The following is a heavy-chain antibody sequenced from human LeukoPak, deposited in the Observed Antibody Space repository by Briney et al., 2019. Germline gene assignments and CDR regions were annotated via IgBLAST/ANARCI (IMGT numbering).Heavy chain of an antibody. V-gene: IGHV4-34*01. CDR2: INHSGST. CDR3: ARGGDYRFDY. Sequence: SETLSLTCAVYGGSFSGYYWSWIRQPPGKGLEWIGEINHSGSTNYNPSLKSRVTISVDTSKNQFSLKLSSVTAADTAVYYCARGGDYRFDYWGQGTLVTVSS. D-gene: IGHD4-17*01. J-gene: IGHJ4*02. CDR1: GGSFSGYY.